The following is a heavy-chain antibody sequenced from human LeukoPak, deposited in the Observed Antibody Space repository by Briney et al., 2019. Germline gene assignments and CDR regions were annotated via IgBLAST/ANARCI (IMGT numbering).Heavy chain of an antibody. CDR2: IRGNGET. CDR3: AKGITMVRGLGWFDP. CDR1: GLSFSSFA. D-gene: IGHD3-10*01. V-gene: IGHV3-23*01. J-gene: IGHJ5*02. Sequence: GGSLRLSCAASGLSFSSFAMSWVRQGPARGLEWVSSIRGNGETFYADSVKGRFTLSRDNSKNTLYLQMNSLRAEDTAVYYCAKGITMVRGLGWFDPWGQGTLVTVSS.